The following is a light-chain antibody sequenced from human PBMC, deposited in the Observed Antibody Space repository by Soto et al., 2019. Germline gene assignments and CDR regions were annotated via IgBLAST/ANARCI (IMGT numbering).Light chain of an antibody. CDR2: GVN. J-gene: IGLJ3*02. CDR1: SSDVGGYNY. V-gene: IGLV2-8*01. Sequence: QSALTQPPSASGSPGQSVTISCTGTSSDVGGYNYVSWYQQHPGKAPKVMIYGVNKRPSGVPDRFSGSKSGNTASLTISGLQAEDEADYYCKSYTGINNWVFGGGTKLTVL. CDR3: KSYTGINNWV.